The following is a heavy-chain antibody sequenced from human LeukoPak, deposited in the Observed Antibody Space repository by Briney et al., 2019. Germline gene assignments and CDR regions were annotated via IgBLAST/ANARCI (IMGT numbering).Heavy chain of an antibody. CDR1: GFTFSSYA. J-gene: IGHJ4*02. V-gene: IGHV3-23*01. Sequence: GGSLRLSCAASGFTFSSYAMTWVRQAPGKGLEWVSAISGSGGGTKYADSVKGRFTISRDNSKNTLYLQTNSLRAEDTAVYYCAKVQAASSGWYFDYWGQGTLVTVSS. CDR2: ISGSGGGT. D-gene: IGHD6-19*01. CDR3: AKVQAASSGWYFDY.